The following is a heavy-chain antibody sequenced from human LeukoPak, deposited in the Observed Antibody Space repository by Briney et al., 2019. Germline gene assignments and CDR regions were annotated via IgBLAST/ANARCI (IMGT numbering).Heavy chain of an antibody. CDR1: GFTFSSYW. J-gene: IGHJ6*03. CDR3: ARDILGYSSGWYYYYYYYMDV. D-gene: IGHD6-19*01. Sequence: GGSLRLSCAASGFTFSSYWMSWVRQAPGKGLEWVANIKQDGSEKYYVDSVKGRFTISRDNAKNSLYLQMNSLRAEDTAVYYCARDILGYSSGWYYYYYYYMDVWGKGTTVTVSS. CDR2: IKQDGSEK. V-gene: IGHV3-7*01.